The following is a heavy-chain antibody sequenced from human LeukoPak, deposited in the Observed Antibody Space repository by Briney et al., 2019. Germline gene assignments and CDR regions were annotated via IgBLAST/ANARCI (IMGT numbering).Heavy chain of an antibody. CDR1: GFSISSYE. D-gene: IGHD1-7*01. J-gene: IGHJ6*03. CDR3: ARVELAPYYYYMDV. V-gene: IGHV3-48*03. Sequence: GGSLRLSCAASGFSISSYEMNWVRQAPGKGLEWISHISSSGSTIWYADSVKGRFTISRDNAKNSLYLQMNSLRAEDTAVYYCARVELAPYYYYMDVWGKGTTVTVSS. CDR2: ISSSGSTI.